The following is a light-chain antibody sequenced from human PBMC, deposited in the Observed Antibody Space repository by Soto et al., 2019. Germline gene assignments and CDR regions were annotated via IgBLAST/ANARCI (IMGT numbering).Light chain of an antibody. Sequence: QSVLTQPPSVSGTPGQRVTISCSESSSNIGSNTVNWYQQLPGTAPKLLIYSNNQRPSGVPDRFSGSKSGTSASLAISGLQSEDEADYYCAAGDDSLNGVLFGGGTKLTVL. V-gene: IGLV1-44*01. CDR1: SSNIGSNT. CDR2: SNN. J-gene: IGLJ2*01. CDR3: AAGDDSLNGVL.